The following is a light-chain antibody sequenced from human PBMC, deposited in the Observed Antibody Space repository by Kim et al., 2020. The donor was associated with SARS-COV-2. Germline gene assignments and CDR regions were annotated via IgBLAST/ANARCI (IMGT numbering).Light chain of an antibody. Sequence: AIRMTQSPSSLSASTGDRVTITCRASQDITSYLAWYQQEPGKAPKLLIYDASSLQSGVPSRFSGSGSGTDFTLTINFLQSEDSGTYYCQQYYTYPYTFGQGTKLEI. V-gene: IGKV1-8*01. CDR3: QQYYTYPYT. CDR1: QDITSY. CDR2: DAS. J-gene: IGKJ2*01.